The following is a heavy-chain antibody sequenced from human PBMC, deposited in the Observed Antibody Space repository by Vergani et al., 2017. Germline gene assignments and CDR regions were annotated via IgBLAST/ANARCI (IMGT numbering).Heavy chain of an antibody. Sequence: QVQLQEPGPGLVKPPGTLSLTCAVSGGSISSSNWWSWVRQPPGKGLEWIGEIYHSGSTNYNPSLKSRVTISVDKSKNQFSLKLSSVTAADTAVYYCARALKLRYAPFGDYYYYGMDVWGQGTTVTVSS. J-gene: IGHJ6*02. CDR2: IYHSGST. D-gene: IGHD3-9*01. V-gene: IGHV4-4*03. CDR1: GGSISSSNW. CDR3: ARALKLRYAPFGDYYYYGMDV.